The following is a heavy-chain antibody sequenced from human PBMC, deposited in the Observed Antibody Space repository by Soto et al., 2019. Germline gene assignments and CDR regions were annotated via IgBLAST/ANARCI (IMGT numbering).Heavy chain of an antibody. CDR1: GGSISSSSYY. CDR3: ARTVSITIFGVVTQFDY. CDR2: IYYSGST. D-gene: IGHD3-3*01. J-gene: IGHJ4*02. Sequence: SETLSLTCTVFGGSISSSSYYWGWIRQPPGKGLEWIGSIYYSGSTYYNPSLKSRVTISVDTSKNQFSLKLSSVTAADTAVYYCARTVSITIFGVVTQFDYWGQGTLVTVSS. V-gene: IGHV4-39*01.